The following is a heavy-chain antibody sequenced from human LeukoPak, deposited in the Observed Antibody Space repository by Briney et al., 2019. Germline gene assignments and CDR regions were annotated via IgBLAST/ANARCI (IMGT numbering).Heavy chain of an antibody. CDR1: GFTFDDYA. CDR2: ISWNSGSI. J-gene: IGHJ4*02. V-gene: IGHV3-9*01. D-gene: IGHD3-22*01. Sequence: GGSLRLSCAASGFTFDDYAMHWVRQAPGKGLEWVSGISWNSGSIGYADSVKGRFTISRDNSKNTLYLQMNSLRAEDTAVYYCAKDSGYYYDSSGYYGYWGQGTLVTVSS. CDR3: AKDSGYYYDSSGYYGY.